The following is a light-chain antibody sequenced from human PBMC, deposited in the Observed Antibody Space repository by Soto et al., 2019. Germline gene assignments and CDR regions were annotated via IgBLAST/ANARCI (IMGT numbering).Light chain of an antibody. V-gene: IGLV2-14*01. J-gene: IGLJ1*01. CDR3: SSYSTSTTPFV. Sequence: QSALTQPASVSGSPGQSITVSCTGTSSDIGVYNYVSWYQQHPGKAPKLIISEVSNRPSGVSNRFSGSKSGNTASLTISGRQAEDEADYSCSSYSTSTTPFVFGTGTKVTVL. CDR1: SSDIGVYNY. CDR2: EVS.